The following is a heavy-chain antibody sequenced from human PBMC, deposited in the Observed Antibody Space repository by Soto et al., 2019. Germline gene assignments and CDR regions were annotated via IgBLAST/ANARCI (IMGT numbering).Heavy chain of an antibody. D-gene: IGHD2-15*01. J-gene: IGHJ5*02. CDR2: IYYSGST. Sequence: SETLSLTCTVSGGSISSGGYYWSWIRQHPGKGLEWIRYIYYSGSTYYNPSLKSRVTISVDTSKNQFSLKLSSVTAADTAVYYCASGIGYCSGGSCGLLRSWFDPWGQGTLVTVSS. V-gene: IGHV4-31*03. CDR1: GGSISSGGYY. CDR3: ASGIGYCSGGSCGLLRSWFDP.